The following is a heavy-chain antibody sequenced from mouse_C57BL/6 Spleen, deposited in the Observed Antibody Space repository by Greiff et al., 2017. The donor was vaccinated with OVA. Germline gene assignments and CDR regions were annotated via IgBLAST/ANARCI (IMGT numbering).Heavy chain of an antibody. CDR1: GYTFTDYY. J-gene: IGHJ2*01. CDR3: ARGYDYDRGYFDY. D-gene: IGHD2-4*01. V-gene: IGHV1-19*01. Sequence: EVQLQESGPVLVKPGASVKMSCKASGYTFTDYYMNWVKQSHGKSLEWIGVINPYNGGTSYNQKFKGKATLTVDKSSSTAYMELNSLTSEDSAVYYCARGYDYDRGYFDYWGQGTTLTVSS. CDR2: INPYNGGT.